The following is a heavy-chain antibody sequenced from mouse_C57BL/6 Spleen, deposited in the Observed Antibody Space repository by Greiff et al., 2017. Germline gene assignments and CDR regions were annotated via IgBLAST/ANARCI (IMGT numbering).Heavy chain of an antibody. CDR1: GFTFSSYA. J-gene: IGHJ1*03. CDR3: ARDEGGNYGYCDV. CDR2: ISDGGSYT. V-gene: IGHV5-4*01. Sequence: EVKLVESGGGLVKPGGSLKLSCAASGFTFSSYAMSWVRQTPEKRLEWVATISDGGSYTYYPDNVKGRFTISRDNAKNNLYLQMSHLKSEDTAMYYCARDEGGNYGYCDVWGTGTTVTVSS. D-gene: IGHD2-1*01.